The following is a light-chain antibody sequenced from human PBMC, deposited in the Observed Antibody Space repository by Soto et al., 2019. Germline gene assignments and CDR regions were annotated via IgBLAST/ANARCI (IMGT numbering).Light chain of an antibody. CDR1: QSISTW. CDR3: QQYNSYSRT. V-gene: IGKV1-5*03. CDR2: KAS. J-gene: IGKJ1*01. Sequence: DIQMTQSPSTLSASVGGRVTITCRANQSISTWLAWYQQEPGKAPKLLIYKASHLDSGVPSRFSGSGSGTEFTLTISSLQPDDFATYYCQQYNSYSRTFGQGTKVEIK.